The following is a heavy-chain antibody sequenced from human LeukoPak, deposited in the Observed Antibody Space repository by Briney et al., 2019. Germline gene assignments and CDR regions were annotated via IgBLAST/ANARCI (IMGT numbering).Heavy chain of an antibody. V-gene: IGHV4-4*07. J-gene: IGHJ6*03. CDR1: GGSISSYY. CDR2: IYTSGST. D-gene: IGHD4-17*01. Sequence: SETLSLTCTVSGGSISSYYWSWIRQPAGKGLEWIGRIYTSGSTNYNPSLKRRVTMSVDTSKNQFSLKLSSVTAADTAVYYCARDSAVTSHYYYYYMDVWGKGTTVTVSS. CDR3: ARDSAVTSHYYYYYMDV.